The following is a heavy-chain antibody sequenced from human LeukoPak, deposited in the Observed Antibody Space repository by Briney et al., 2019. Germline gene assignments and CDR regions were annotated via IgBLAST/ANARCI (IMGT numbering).Heavy chain of an antibody. J-gene: IGHJ5*02. D-gene: IGHD5-18*01. CDR3: ARGILEDTAMVYWFDP. CDR1: GGTFSSYA. Sequence: GASVKVSCKASGGTFSSYAISWVRQAPGQGLEWMGGIIPIFGTANYAQEFQGRVTITADESTSTAYMELSSLRSEDTAVYYCARGILEDTAMVYWFDPWGQGTLVTVSS. V-gene: IGHV1-69*13. CDR2: IIPIFGTA.